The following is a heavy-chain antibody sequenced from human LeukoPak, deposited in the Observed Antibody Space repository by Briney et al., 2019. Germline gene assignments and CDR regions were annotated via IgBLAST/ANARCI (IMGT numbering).Heavy chain of an antibody. CDR1: GGSISSSSYY. D-gene: IGHD1-26*01. Sequence: SETLSLSCTVSGGSISSSSYYWGWIRQPPGKGLEWIGSIYYSGSTYYNPSLKSRVTVSVDTSKNQFSLKLTSVTTADTAVYYCASRTYRVWGQGTLVTVSS. V-gene: IGHV4-39*01. CDR3: ASRTYRV. J-gene: IGHJ4*02. CDR2: IYYSGST.